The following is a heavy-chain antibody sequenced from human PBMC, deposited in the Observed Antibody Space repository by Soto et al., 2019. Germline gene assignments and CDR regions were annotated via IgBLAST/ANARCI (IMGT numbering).Heavy chain of an antibody. D-gene: IGHD3-3*01. CDR3: ARLPRDCNKTSCYYADH. V-gene: IGHV5-51*01. J-gene: IGHJ4*02. Sequence: GESLKISCRGSGYDFNTNWFGWVRQLPGRGLEWVGIMYPGDSDTRYNPSLQGHVTLPVDVTVSTAFLQWRSLETSDTGMYFCARLPRDCNKTSCYYADHWRQRTQVTVSS. CDR1: GYDFNTNW. CDR2: MYPGDSDT.